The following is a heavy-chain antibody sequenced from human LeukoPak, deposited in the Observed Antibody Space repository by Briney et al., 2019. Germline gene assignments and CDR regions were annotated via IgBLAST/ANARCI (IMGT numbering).Heavy chain of an antibody. V-gene: IGHV4-4*07. CDR1: GSSISGYY. Sequence: SETLSLTCTVSGSSISGYYWNWTRQPAGKGLEWIGRLHPSGATNYNPSLKSRITMSLDTSKNQFSLKLSSVTTADTALYYCARDLGYYYDSSGYSNWFDPWGQGTLVTISS. CDR2: LHPSGAT. CDR3: ARDLGYYYDSSGYSNWFDP. D-gene: IGHD3-22*01. J-gene: IGHJ5*02.